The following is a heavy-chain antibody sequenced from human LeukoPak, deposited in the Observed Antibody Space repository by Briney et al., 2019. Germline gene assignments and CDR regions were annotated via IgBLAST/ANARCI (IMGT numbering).Heavy chain of an antibody. D-gene: IGHD6-19*01. CDR1: GFTFSSYA. CDR2: ISGSGGST. Sequence: GGSLRLSCAASGFTFSSYAMSWVRQAPGKGLEWVSAISGSGGSTYYADSVKGRFTISRDNSKNTLYLQMNSLRAEDTAVYYCARVSSVAGALDYWGQGTLVTVSS. V-gene: IGHV3-23*01. CDR3: ARVSSVAGALDY. J-gene: IGHJ4*02.